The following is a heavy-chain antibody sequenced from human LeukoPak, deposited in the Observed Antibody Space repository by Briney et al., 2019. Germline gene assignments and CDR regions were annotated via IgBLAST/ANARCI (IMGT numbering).Heavy chain of an antibody. CDR2: IYFSGST. V-gene: IGHV4-59*01. CDR3: ARGGWSLDY. D-gene: IGHD2-15*01. CDR1: GGSISSYY. J-gene: IGHJ4*02. Sequence: SETLSLTCTVSGGSISSYYWSWIREPPGKGLEWIGYIYFSGSTNYNPSLKSRVTISVDTSKNQFSLKLSSVTAADTAVYYCARGGWSLDYWGQGTLVTVSS.